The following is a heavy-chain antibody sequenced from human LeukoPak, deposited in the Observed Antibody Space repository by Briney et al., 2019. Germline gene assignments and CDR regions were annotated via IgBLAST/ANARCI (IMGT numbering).Heavy chain of an antibody. CDR2: MNPNSGNT. J-gene: IGHJ4*02. D-gene: IGHD2-15*01. CDR1: GYTFTSYD. Sequence: ASVKVSCKASGYTFTSYDINWVRPATGQGLEWMGWMNPNSGNTGYAQKFQGRVTMTRNTSISTAYMELSSLRSEDTAVYYCARGTHGSSHFDYWGQGTLVTVSS. CDR3: ARGTHGSSHFDY. V-gene: IGHV1-8*01.